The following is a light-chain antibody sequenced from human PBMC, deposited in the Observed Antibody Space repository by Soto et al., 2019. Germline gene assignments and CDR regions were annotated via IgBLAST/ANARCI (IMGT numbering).Light chain of an antibody. V-gene: IGKV1-5*03. J-gene: IGKJ4*01. CDR3: QQYYTIPIT. Sequence: DIQLTQSPATLSGSLGDRVTITCRASQTISSWLAWYQQKQGKAPKLLIYWASARESGVPDRFSGSGYETDFNFTITSLQAEDVAVYYCQQYYTIPITFGGGTKVDIK. CDR2: WAS. CDR1: QTISSW.